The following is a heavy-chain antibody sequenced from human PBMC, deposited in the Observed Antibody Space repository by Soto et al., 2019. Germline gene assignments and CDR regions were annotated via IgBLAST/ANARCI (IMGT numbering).Heavy chain of an antibody. CDR2: ISAYNGNT. J-gene: IGHJ4*01. D-gene: IGHD3-10*01. V-gene: IGHV1-18*01. CDR3: AGAGTPIDY. CDR1: GYTFTNFG. Sequence: QVQLVQSGAEVKKPGASVKVSCKASGYTFTNFGITWVRQAPGQGLEWMGWISAYNGNTNYAQNFQGRVTITTDTSTGTGNMEPRSLGSDDTAVDYCAGAGTPIDYWGQGTLVTVSS.